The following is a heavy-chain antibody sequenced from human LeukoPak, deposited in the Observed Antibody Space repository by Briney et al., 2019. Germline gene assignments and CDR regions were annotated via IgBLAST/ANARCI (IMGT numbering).Heavy chain of an antibody. D-gene: IGHD1-26*01. V-gene: IGHV4-39*01. J-gene: IGHJ5*02. CDR2: IYYIGNT. CDR3: TRHLPGATWFVP. Sequence: SETLSLTCTVSGDSISTSGYYYDWIRQPPGKGLEWIGNIYYIGNTSYNPSLKSRVTMYVDTSKNQFSLRLSSVTAADTAVYYCTRHLPGATWFVPWGQGTQVTVSS. CDR1: GDSISTSGYY.